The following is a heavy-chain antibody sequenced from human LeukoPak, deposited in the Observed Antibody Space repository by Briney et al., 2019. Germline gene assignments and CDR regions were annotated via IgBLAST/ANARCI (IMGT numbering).Heavy chain of an antibody. CDR2: ISSSSSYI. CDR1: GFTFSSYS. D-gene: IGHD1-14*01. Sequence: GGSLRLSCAASGFTFSSYSMKWVRQAPGKGLEWVSSISSSSSYIYYADSVKGRFTISRDNAKNSLYLQMNSLRAEDTAVYYCARDRGGKGTSDYWGQGTLVTVSS. CDR3: ARDRGGKGTSDY. V-gene: IGHV3-21*01. J-gene: IGHJ4*02.